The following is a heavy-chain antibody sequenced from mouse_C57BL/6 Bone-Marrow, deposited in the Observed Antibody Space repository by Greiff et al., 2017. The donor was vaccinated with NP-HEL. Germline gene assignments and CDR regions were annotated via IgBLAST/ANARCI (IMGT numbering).Heavy chain of an antibody. Sequence: EVNVVESGGGLVQSGRSLRLSCATSGFTFSDFYMEWVRQAPGKGLEWIAASRNKANDYTTEYSASVKGRFIVSRDTSQSILYLQMNALRAEDTAIYYCARDWGIEGDAMDYWGQGTSVTVSS. CDR1: GFTFSDFY. V-gene: IGHV7-1*01. J-gene: IGHJ4*01. CDR2: SRNKANDYTT. CDR3: ARDWGIEGDAMDY.